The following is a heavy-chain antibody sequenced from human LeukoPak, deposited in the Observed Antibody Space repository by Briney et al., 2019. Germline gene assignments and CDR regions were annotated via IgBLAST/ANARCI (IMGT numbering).Heavy chain of an antibody. D-gene: IGHD3-16*01. J-gene: IGHJ1*01. CDR3: AKDRIRGDSY. CDR1: GFTFSTCV. Sequence: PGGSLRLSCAASGFTFSTCVMSWVRQAPRKGLEWVSSISDTGGGTYYADSVKGRFTISRDNSKNTVYLHMSSLRAEDTAIYYCAKDRIRGDSYWGQGTLVTVSS. V-gene: IGHV3-23*01. CDR2: ISDTGGGT.